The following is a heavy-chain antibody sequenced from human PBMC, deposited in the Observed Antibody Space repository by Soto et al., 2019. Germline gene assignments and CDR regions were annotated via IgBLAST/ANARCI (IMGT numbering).Heavy chain of an antibody. D-gene: IGHD3-16*02. V-gene: IGHV1-46*03. CDR1: GYTFTSYY. CDR2: INRSGGST. Sequence: ASVKVSCKASGYTFTSYYMHWVRQAPGQGLEWMGIINRSGGSTSYAQKFQGRVTMTRDTSTSTVYMELSSLRSEDTAVYYCARGYDYAWGSFRYYFDYWGQGTQVTVPQ. CDR3: ARGYDYAWGSFRYYFDY. J-gene: IGHJ4*02.